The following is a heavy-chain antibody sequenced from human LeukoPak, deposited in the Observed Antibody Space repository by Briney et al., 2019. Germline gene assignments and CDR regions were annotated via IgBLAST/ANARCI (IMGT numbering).Heavy chain of an antibody. V-gene: IGHV1-18*01. D-gene: IGHD2-21*02. CDR1: GYTFTSYG. CDR2: ISAYNGNT. CDR3: ARVHGIGGDYYYFDY. Sequence: ASVKVSCKAFGYTFTSYGISWVRQAPGQGLEWMGWISAYNGNTNYAQKLQGRVTMTTDTSTSTAYMELRSLRSDDTAVYYCARVHGIGGDYYYFDYWGQGTLVTVSS. J-gene: IGHJ4*02.